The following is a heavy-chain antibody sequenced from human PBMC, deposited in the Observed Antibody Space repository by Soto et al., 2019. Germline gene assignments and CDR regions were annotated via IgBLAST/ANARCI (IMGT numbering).Heavy chain of an antibody. CDR3: ARAGMYYDILTGYRGVSDYYGMDV. CDR1: GFTFSSYG. Sequence: QVQLVESGGGVVQPGRSLRLSCAASGFTFSSYGMHWVRQAPGKGLEWVAVIWYDGSNKYYADSVKGRFTISRDNSKNTLYLQMNSLRAEDTAVYYCARAGMYYDILTGYRGVSDYYGMDVWGQGTTVTVSS. J-gene: IGHJ6*02. D-gene: IGHD3-9*01. V-gene: IGHV3-33*01. CDR2: IWYDGSNK.